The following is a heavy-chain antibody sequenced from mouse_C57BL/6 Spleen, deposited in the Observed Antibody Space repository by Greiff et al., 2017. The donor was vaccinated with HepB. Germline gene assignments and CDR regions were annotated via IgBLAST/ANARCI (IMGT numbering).Heavy chain of an antibody. D-gene: IGHD3-2*02. CDR3: ARWAAQATLYAMDY. CDR2: INPYNGGT. J-gene: IGHJ4*01. V-gene: IGHV1-19*01. Sequence: VQLKQSGPVLVKPGASVKMSCKASGYTFTDYYMNWVKQSHGKSLEWIGVINPYNGGTSYNQKFKGKATLTVDKSSSTAYMELNSLTSEDSAVYYCARWAAQATLYAMDYWGQGTSVTVSS. CDR1: GYTFTDYY.